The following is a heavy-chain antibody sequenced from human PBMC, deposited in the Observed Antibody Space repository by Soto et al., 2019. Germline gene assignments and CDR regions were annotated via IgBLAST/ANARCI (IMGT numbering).Heavy chain of an antibody. Sequence: SETLSLTCAVYGGSFSGYYWSWILQPPGKGLEWIGEINHSGSTNYNPSLKSRVTISVDTSKNQFSLKLSSVTAADTAVYYCARAAANSRWFDPWGQGTLVTVSS. J-gene: IGHJ5*02. CDR3: ARAAANSRWFDP. CDR1: GGSFSGYY. V-gene: IGHV4-34*01. D-gene: IGHD6-13*01. CDR2: INHSGST.